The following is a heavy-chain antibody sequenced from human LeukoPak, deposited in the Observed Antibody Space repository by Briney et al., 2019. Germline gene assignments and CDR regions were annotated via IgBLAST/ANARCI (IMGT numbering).Heavy chain of an antibody. CDR1: GFTLSSYT. D-gene: IGHD2-15*01. CDR2: ISGTSSYI. V-gene: IGHV3-21*01. CDR3: ARSRRYCSGGSCFAYYFDY. Sequence: GGSLRLSCAASGFTLSSYTMNWVRQAPGKGLEWVSSISGTSSYIYYADPVKGRFTISRGNAKNSLYLQMNSLRAEDTAVYYCARSRRYCSGGSCFAYYFDYWGQGTLVTVSS. J-gene: IGHJ4*02.